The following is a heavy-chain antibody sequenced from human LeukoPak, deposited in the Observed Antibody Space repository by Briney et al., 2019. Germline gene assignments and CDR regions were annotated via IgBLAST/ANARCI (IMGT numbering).Heavy chain of an antibody. V-gene: IGHV3-23*01. CDR1: GFMFGSFA. CDR3: ARETPRRGETRDGYR. Sequence: PGGSLRLSCVASGFMFGSFAMSWVRQAPGKGLEWVSAISGSGDSTHYADSAKGRFSISRDNSKNLLFLQINSLRVEDTAVYYCARETPRRGETRDGYRWGQGTVVTVSS. CDR2: ISGSGDST. D-gene: IGHD5-24*01. J-gene: IGHJ4*02.